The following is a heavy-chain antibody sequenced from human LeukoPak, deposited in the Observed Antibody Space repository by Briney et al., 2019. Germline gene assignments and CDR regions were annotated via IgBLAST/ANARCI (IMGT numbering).Heavy chain of an antibody. Sequence: GGSLRLSCAASGFTFSDYYMSWIRQAPGKGLEWVSYISSSGSTISYGDSVKGRFTISRDDSKNTLYLQLNSLRAEDTAVYYCARRNNYCGDYWGQGTLVTVSS. CDR2: ISSSGSTI. J-gene: IGHJ4*02. D-gene: IGHD4-11*01. CDR3: ARRNNYCGDY. V-gene: IGHV3-11*01. CDR1: GFTFSDYY.